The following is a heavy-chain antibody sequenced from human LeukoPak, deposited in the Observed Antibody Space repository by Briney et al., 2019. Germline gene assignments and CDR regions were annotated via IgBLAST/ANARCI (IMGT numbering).Heavy chain of an antibody. V-gene: IGHV4-34*01. CDR2: INRSGSP. J-gene: IGHJ6*03. Sequence: SETLSLTCAVFGGSLSGYYWSWIRQPPGKGLEWIAEINRSGSPNYNPSLKSRVTISVDTSKNQFSLKLSSVTAADTAMYYCAREKIGTGTVLGKDYYYMDVWGKGTTVTVSS. D-gene: IGHD3-16*01. CDR3: AREKIGTGTVLGKDYYYMDV. CDR1: GGSLSGYY.